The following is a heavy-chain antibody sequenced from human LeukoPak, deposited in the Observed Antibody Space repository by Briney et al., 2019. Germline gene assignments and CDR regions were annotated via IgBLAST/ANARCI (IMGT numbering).Heavy chain of an antibody. Sequence: PSETLSLTCAVYGGSFSGYYWSWIRQPPGKGLEWIGEINHSGSTNYNPSLKGRVTISVDTSKNQFSLKLSSVTAADTAVYYCARGRGVLKARKLNWFDPWGQGTLVTVSS. V-gene: IGHV4-34*01. CDR1: GGSFSGYY. D-gene: IGHD1-14*01. CDR3: ARGRGVLKARKLNWFDP. CDR2: INHSGST. J-gene: IGHJ5*02.